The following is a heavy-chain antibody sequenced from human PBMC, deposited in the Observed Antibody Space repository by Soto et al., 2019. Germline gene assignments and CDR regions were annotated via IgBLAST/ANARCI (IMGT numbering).Heavy chain of an antibody. D-gene: IGHD5-18*01. V-gene: IGHV3-23*01. CDR2: ISGSGGST. CDR1: GFTFSSYA. J-gene: IGHJ1*01. Sequence: GGSLRLSCAASGFTFSSYAMSWVRQAPGKGLEWVSAISGSGGSTYYADSVKGRFTISRDNSKNTLYLQMNSLRAEDTAVYYCAKDYDVDTAMVMIEYFQHWGQGTLVTVSS. CDR3: AKDYDVDTAMVMIEYFQH.